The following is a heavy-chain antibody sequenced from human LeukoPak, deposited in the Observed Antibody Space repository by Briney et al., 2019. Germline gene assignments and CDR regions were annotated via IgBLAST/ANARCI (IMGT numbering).Heavy chain of an antibody. CDR3: AKDARRTSGWYFFDY. CDR2: ISDSGSIT. Sequence: SGGSLRLSCAASGFAFSSQAMGWVRQAPGKGLEWVSVISDSGSITYYADSVKGRFTISGDNSKNTLFLQMNSLRAEDTAVYYCAKDARRTSGWYFFDYWGQGTLVTVSS. D-gene: IGHD6-19*01. CDR1: GFAFSSQA. J-gene: IGHJ4*02. V-gene: IGHV3-23*01.